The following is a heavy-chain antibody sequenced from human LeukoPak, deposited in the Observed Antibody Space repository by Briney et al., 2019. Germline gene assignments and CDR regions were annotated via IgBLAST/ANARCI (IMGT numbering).Heavy chain of an antibody. Sequence: GASVKVSCKASGYTFTSYDINWVRQAAGQGLEWMGWMNPNSGNTGYAQKFQGRVTMTRNTSISTAYMELSSLRSEDTAVYYCARGRRIAVKNWFDPWGQGTLVTVSS. CDR2: MNPNSGNT. J-gene: IGHJ5*02. CDR3: ARGRRIAVKNWFDP. CDR1: GYTFTSYD. D-gene: IGHD6-19*01. V-gene: IGHV1-8*01.